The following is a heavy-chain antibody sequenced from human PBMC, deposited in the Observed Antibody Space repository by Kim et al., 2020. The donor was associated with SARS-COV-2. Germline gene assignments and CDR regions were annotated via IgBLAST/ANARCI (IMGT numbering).Heavy chain of an antibody. CDR2: INHSGST. D-gene: IGHD3-22*01. V-gene: IGHV4-34*01. Sequence: SETLSLTCAVYGGSFSGYYWSWIRQPPGKGLEWIGEINHSGSTNYNPSLKSRVTISVDTSKNQFSPKLSSVTAADTAVYYCARWAGVTMIVGPMGWFDPWGQGTLVTVSS. J-gene: IGHJ5*02. CDR1: GGSFSGYY. CDR3: ARWAGVTMIVGPMGWFDP.